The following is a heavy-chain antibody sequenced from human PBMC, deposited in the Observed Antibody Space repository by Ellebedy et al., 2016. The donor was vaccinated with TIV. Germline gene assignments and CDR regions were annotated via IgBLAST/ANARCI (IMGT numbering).Heavy chain of an antibody. Sequence: GESLKISCAASGFTLSSHWMHWVRQAPGKELVWVSRTNGDGTTISYVDSVEGRFTISRDNAKNTVYLQMNSLRVEDTAVYYCTRNADIPASFDYWGQGALVTVSS. CDR1: GFTLSSHW. CDR3: TRNADIPASFDY. D-gene: IGHD5-12*01. J-gene: IGHJ4*02. CDR2: TNGDGTTI. V-gene: IGHV3-74*01.